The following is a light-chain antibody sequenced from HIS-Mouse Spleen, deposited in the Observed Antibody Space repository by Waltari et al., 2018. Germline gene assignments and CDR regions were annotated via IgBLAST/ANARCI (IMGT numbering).Light chain of an antibody. CDR2: DDS. CDR1: HLRIKC. CDR3: CSYAGSSTWV. J-gene: IGLJ3*02. V-gene: IGLV3-21*03. Sequence: SYVLTQPPPLSVAPAKRASITRGDPHLRIKCVHWYQQEPVQAPVLVVYDDSDRPSGIPERFSGSNSGNTATLTISGLQAEDEADYYCCSYAGSSTWVFGGGTKLTVL.